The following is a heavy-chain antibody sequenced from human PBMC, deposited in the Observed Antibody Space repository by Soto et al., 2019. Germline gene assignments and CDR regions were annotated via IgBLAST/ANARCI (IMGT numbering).Heavy chain of an antibody. Sequence: QVQLQESGPGLLKPSQTLSLTCTVSGGSISSGDYYWSWIRQHPGKGLEWIGYIYNSESTYYNPSLKSRVTIPVDTPKNQFSLRLSSVTAADTAVYYCARALYEDGGIYCYFDLWGRGTLVTVSS. CDR2: IYNSEST. CDR3: ARALYEDGGIYCYFDL. D-gene: IGHD3-16*01. CDR1: GGSISSGDYY. J-gene: IGHJ2*01. V-gene: IGHV4-31*03.